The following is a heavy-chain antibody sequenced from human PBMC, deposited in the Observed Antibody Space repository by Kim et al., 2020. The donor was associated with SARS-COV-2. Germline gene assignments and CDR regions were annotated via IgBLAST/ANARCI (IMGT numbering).Heavy chain of an antibody. Sequence: ADSVKGRFTISRDNSKNTLYLQMNSLRAEDTAVYYCARWGEAARRGMDVWGQGTTVTVSS. J-gene: IGHJ6*02. V-gene: IGHV3-33*01. D-gene: IGHD3-16*01. CDR3: ARWGEAARRGMDV.